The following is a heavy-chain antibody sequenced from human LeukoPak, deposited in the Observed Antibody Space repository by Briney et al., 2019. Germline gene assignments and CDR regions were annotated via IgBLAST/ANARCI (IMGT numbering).Heavy chain of an antibody. J-gene: IGHJ5*02. CDR3: ARDGTGYCSSTSFYTNNCFDP. CDR1: GFTFSSYG. Sequence: GGSLRLSCAASGFTFSSYGMHWVRQAPGKGLEWVAVIWYDRSNKYYADSVKGRFTISRDNSKNTLYLQMNSLRAEDTAVYYCARDGTGYCSSTSFYTNNCFDPWGQGTLVTVSS. D-gene: IGHD2-2*02. CDR2: IWYDRSNK. V-gene: IGHV3-33*01.